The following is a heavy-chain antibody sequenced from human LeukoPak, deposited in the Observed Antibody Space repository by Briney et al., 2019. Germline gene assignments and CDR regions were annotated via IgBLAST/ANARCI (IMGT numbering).Heavy chain of an antibody. CDR2: IKQDGSEK. D-gene: IGHD2-2*01. J-gene: IGHJ4*02. Sequence: PGGSLRLSCAASGFTFSSYWMSWVREAPGKGLEWVANIKQDGSEKYYVDSVKGRFTISRDNAKNSLYLQMNSLRAEDTAVYYCAMGITCSSTSCSIFYWGQGTLVTVS. CDR1: GFTFSSYW. V-gene: IGHV3-7*01. CDR3: AMGITCSSTSCSIFY.